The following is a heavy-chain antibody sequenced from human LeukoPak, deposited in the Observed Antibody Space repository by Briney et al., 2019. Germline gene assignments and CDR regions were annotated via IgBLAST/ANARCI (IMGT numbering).Heavy chain of an antibody. D-gene: IGHD3-22*01. Sequence: GGSLRLSCAASGFTFSSYWMSWVRQAPGKGLECVANIKEDGSEEYYVDSVKGRFSISRDNTKNSLYLQMNSLRAEDTAVYYCARDWLAGNPYHTFDLWGKGTMVTVSS. CDR2: IKEDGSEE. V-gene: IGHV3-7*01. J-gene: IGHJ3*01. CDR1: GFTFSSYW. CDR3: ARDWLAGNPYHTFDL.